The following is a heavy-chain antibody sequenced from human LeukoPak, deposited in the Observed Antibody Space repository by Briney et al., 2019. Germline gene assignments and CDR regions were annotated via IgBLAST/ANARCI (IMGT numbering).Heavy chain of an antibody. D-gene: IGHD1-26*01. CDR1: GGSISSGSYY. V-gene: IGHV4-61*02. J-gene: IGHJ4*01. CDR2: IYTSGST. CDR3: ARERIVGATWGYYFDY. Sequence: TLSLTCTVSGGSISSGSYYWSWIRQPAGKGLEWIGRIYTSGSTNYNPSLKSRVTISVDTSKNQFSLKLSSVTAADTAVYYCARERIVGATWGYYFDYWGQEPWSPSPQ.